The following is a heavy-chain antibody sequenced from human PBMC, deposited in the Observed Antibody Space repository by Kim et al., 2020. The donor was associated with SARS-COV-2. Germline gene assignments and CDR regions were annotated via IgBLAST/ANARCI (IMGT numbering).Heavy chain of an antibody. V-gene: IGHV3-48*02. J-gene: IGHJ4*02. Sequence: GGSLRLSRAASGFTFSSYSMNWVRQAPGKGLEWISYISSSSSSIYYADSVKGRFTISGDNAKNSLHLQMNSLRDEDTAVYYCARDSDCGGDCYSRGLDYWGQGTLVTVSS. CDR3: ARDSDCGGDCYSRGLDY. CDR1: GFTFSSYS. D-gene: IGHD2-21*02. CDR2: ISSSSSSI.